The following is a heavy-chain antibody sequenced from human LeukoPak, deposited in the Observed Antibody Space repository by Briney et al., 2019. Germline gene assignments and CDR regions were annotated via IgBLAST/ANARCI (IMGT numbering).Heavy chain of an antibody. J-gene: IGHJ4*02. CDR3: AKEPDDYANYY. Sequence: GGSLRLSCAASGFTFSSYAMSWVRQAPGKGLEWVSTISGTGGSTYYADSVKGQFTISRDNSKNTLYLQMNSLRAEDTAVYYCAKEPDDYANYYWGQGTLVTVSS. D-gene: IGHD4-17*01. V-gene: IGHV3-23*01. CDR2: ISGTGGST. CDR1: GFTFSSYA.